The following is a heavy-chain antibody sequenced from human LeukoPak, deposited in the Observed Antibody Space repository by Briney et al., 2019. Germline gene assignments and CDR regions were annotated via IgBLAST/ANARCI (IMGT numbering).Heavy chain of an antibody. V-gene: IGHV3-30*18. D-gene: IGHD3-22*01. CDR1: GFTFSSYG. CDR2: ISYDGSNK. CDR3: AKDYVYYYDSSGQTPFFDY. J-gene: IGHJ4*02. Sequence: GGSLRLSCAASGFTFSSYGMHWVRQVPGKGLEWVAVISYDGSNKYYADSVKGRFTISRDNSKNTLYLQMNSLRAEDTAVYYCAKDYVYYYDSSGQTPFFDYWGQGTLVTVSS.